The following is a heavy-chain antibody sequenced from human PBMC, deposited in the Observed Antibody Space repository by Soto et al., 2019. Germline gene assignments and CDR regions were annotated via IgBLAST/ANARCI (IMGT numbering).Heavy chain of an antibody. Sequence: SGPTLVHPTQTLTLTCTFSGFSLSTSRMCVSWIRHPPVKALEWLALMDWDDDKFYNTSLRTRLTISKDTSKSQVVLTMTNMDAVDTATYYCSRSSRCSYSGYGDFDXWGQGTLVTVSX. V-gene: IGHV2-70*01. CDR2: MDWDDDK. J-gene: IGHJ4*02. D-gene: IGHD5-12*01. CDR3: SRSSRCSYSGYGDFDX. CDR1: GFSLSTSRMC.